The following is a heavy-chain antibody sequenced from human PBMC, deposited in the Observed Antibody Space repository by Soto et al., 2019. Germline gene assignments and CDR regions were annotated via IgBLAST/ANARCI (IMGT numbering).Heavy chain of an antibody. J-gene: IGHJ4*02. V-gene: IGHV4-30-4*01. D-gene: IGHD2-15*01. CDR1: GGSISSGDYY. Sequence: QVQLQESGPGLVKPSQTLSLTCTVSGGSISSGDYYWSWIRQPPGKGLEWIGYIYYSGSTYYNPSLNSRVTLSVDTSKTQFSLKLSSVTAADTAVYCCARYCSGGSCYEGRSSLFDYWGQGTLVTVSS. CDR2: IYYSGST. CDR3: ARYCSGGSCYEGRSSLFDY.